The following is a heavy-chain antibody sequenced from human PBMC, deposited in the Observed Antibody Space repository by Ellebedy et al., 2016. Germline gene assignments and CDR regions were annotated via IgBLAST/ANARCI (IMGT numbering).Heavy chain of an antibody. CDR1: GFTFSSYA. CDR2: ISYDGSNK. D-gene: IGHD3-9*01. J-gene: IGHJ6*02. CDR3: AREYDILTGYDMDV. Sequence: GESLKISCAASGFTFSSYAMHWVRQAPGKGLEWVAVISYDGSNKYYADSVKGRFTISRDNSKNTLYLQMNSLRAEDTAVYYCAREYDILTGYDMDVWGQGTTVTVSS. V-gene: IGHV3-30*04.